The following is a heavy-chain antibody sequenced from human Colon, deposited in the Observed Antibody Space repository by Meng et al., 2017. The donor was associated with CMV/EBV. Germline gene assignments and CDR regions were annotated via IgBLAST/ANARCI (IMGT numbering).Heavy chain of an antibody. D-gene: IGHD6-19*01. V-gene: IGHV2-5*02. CDR2: IYWDDDN. CDR1: GCSLRTPEVG. J-gene: IGHJ4*02. CDR3: AHGRGWLTDY. Sequence: HITLKEFGPTLVQPTPTLTLTCTFSGCSLRTPEVGVHWIRQPQGKALEWLAVIYWDDDNQFRPSLKNRITITKDTSKNQVVLTMTNMDPVDTATYYCAHGRGWLTDYWGQGTLVTVSS.